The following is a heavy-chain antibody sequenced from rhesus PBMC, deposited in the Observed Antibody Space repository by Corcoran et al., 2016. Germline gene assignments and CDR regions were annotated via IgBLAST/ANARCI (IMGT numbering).Heavy chain of an antibody. CDR3: ARQGRIAVAGLPIDY. D-gene: IGHD6-37*01. Sequence: QVQLQESGPGLVKPSETLSLTCAVSGISISSSYYHWNWIRRAPGKALEWIGYISYSGSLSYNPSLKSRVTISRDTSKNHFSLKLNSVTAADTAVYYCARQGRIAVAGLPIDYWGRGVLVTVSS. J-gene: IGHJ4*01. V-gene: IGHV4-122*02. CDR1: GISISSSYYH. CDR2: ISYSGSL.